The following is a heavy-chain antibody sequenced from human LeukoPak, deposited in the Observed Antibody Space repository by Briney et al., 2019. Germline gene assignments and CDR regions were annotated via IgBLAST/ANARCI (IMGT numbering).Heavy chain of an antibody. D-gene: IGHD3-22*01. J-gene: IGHJ4*02. Sequence: GESLKISCAASGFTFSSYWMHWVRQAPGKGLVWVSRINSDGSSTSYADSVKGRFTISRDNAKNTLYLQMNSLRAEDTAVYYCAREYYYDSSGYYKVLDYWGQGTLVTVSS. CDR1: GFTFSSYW. V-gene: IGHV3-74*01. CDR2: INSDGSST. CDR3: AREYYYDSSGYYKVLDY.